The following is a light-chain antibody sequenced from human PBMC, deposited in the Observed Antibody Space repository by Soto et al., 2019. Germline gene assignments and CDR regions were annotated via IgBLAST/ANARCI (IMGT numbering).Light chain of an antibody. J-gene: IGKJ4*01. V-gene: IGKV3-15*01. CDR1: QSVSSN. CDR3: QQYNDWPRA. CDR2: GAS. Sequence: EIVMTQSPTTLSVSPGERATLSCRASQSVSSNLAWYQQKPGQAPRLLIYGASTRATGIPARFSGSGSGTEFTLTIRSLQPEDFAIYSCQQYNDWPRAFGGGTKVDIK.